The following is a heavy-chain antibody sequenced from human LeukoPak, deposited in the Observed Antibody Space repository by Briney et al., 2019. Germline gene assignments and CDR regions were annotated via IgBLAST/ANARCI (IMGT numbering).Heavy chain of an antibody. CDR1: GASISSSSYN. Sequence: PSETLSLTCTVSGASISSSSYNWGWIRQPPAKRLEWIGNIYYSGSTHYNPSLKSRVTISVDTSKNHFSLRLTSVTAADTAVYYCARLIAVAGADWYFDLWGRGTLVTVSS. V-gene: IGHV4-39*02. CDR2: IYYSGST. CDR3: ARLIAVAGADWYFDL. J-gene: IGHJ2*01. D-gene: IGHD6-19*01.